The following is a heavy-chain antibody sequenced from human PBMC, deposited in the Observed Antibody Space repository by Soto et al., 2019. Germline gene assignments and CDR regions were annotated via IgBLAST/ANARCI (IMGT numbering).Heavy chain of an antibody. V-gene: IGHV3-64D*08. J-gene: IGHJ6*02. CDR2: INLYGSST. CDR3: VKDRTLNWSYPGMDV. CDR1: GFSFSNYA. D-gene: IGHD1-7*01. Sequence: GGSLRLSCSASGFSFSNYAMHWVRQAPGKGPEYVAVINLYGSSTYYADSVKGRFTISRDNSKNTLYLQMSSLRTDDTAVYYCVKDRTLNWSYPGMDVWGQGTTVTVSS.